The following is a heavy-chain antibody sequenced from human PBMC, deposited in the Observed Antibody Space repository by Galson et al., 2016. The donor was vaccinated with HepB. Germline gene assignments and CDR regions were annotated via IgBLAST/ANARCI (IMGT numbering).Heavy chain of an antibody. CDR1: GGSISSYY. CDR3: ARRRTTQENRYQLDV. J-gene: IGHJ6*04. V-gene: IGHV4-59*01. CDR2: GYYTGSS. D-gene: IGHD1-1*01. Sequence: SETLSLTCSLTGGSISSYYWSWIRQPPGQGLEWIGHGYYTGSSDYNPSLKSRVSISVDTSKNQFSLRLNSVTTADTAVYYCARRRTTQENRYQLDVWGKGTTVTVSS.